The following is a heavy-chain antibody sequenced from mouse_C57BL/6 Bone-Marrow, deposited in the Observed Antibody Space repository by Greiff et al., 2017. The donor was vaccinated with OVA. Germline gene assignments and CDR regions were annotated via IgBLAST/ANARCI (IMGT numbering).Heavy chain of an antibody. CDR2: IDPANGAT. J-gene: IGHJ3*01. Sequence: EVQLQQPGAELVRPGASVKLSCTASGFNIKDDYMHWVKQRPEQGLEWIGWIDPANGATDYASKFQGKAPITADTSSNTAYLQLSSLTSEDTAVYCCTTGWLPRFAYWGQGTLVTVSA. D-gene: IGHD2-3*01. CDR1: GFNIKDDY. V-gene: IGHV14-4*01. CDR3: TTGWLPRFAY.